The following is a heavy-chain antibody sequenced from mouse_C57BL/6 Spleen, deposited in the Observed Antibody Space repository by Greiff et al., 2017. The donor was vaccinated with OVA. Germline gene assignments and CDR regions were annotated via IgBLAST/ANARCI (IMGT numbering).Heavy chain of an antibody. CDR3: ARGYYSNPYYYAMDY. CDR2: INPSNGGT. CDR1: GYTFTSYW. D-gene: IGHD2-5*01. J-gene: IGHJ4*01. V-gene: IGHV1-53*01. Sequence: QVQLQQPGTELVKPGASVKLSCKASGYTFTSYWMHWVKQRPGQGLEWIGNINPSNGGTNYNEKFKSKATLTVDKSSSTAYMKLSSLTSEDSAVYYCARGYYSNPYYYAMDYWGQGTSVTVSS.